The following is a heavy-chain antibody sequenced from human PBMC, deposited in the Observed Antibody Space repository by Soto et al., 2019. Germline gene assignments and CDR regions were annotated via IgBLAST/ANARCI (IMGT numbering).Heavy chain of an antibody. D-gene: IGHD2-15*01. J-gene: IGHJ4*02. CDR1: TFSVSQYG. V-gene: IGHV3-30*03. CDR3: ARVPRDCSSASPISTGPFKL. CDR2: ISTDALKP. Sequence: QVQLVESGGGVVQPGTSRRLSCSSSTFSVSQYGVHWLRQAPGKGPEWVSVISTDALKPAYADSVRGRSTISIDNSENALYLQMNDPIPENTAVYYCARVPRDCSSASPISTGPFKLWGPGALVAVSS.